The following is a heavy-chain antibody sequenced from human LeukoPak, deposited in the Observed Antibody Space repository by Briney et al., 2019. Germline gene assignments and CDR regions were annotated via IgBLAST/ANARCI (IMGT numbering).Heavy chain of an antibody. CDR1: GYTFTGYY. J-gene: IGHJ4*02. D-gene: IGHD3-10*01. V-gene: IGHV1-2*02. CDR3: ARESSMVRGVIGY. Sequence: ASVKDSCKASGYTFTGYYMHWVRQAPGQGLEWMGWINPNSGGTNYAQKFQGRVTMTRDTSISTAYMELSRLRSDDTAVYYCARESSMVRGVIGYWSQGTLVTVSS. CDR2: INPNSGGT.